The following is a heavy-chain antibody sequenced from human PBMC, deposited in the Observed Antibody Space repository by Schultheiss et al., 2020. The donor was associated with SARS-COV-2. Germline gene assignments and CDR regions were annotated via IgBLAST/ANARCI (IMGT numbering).Heavy chain of an antibody. D-gene: IGHD6-6*01. CDR3: ARDYTSSSGSFDY. CDR2: IYYSGST. V-gene: IGHV4-61*01. Sequence: SETLSLTCTVSGGSVSSGSYYWSWIRQPPGKGLEWIGYIYYSGSTNYNPSLKSRVTISVDTSKNQFSLKLTSVTAADTAVYYCARDYTSSSGSFDYWGQGTLVTVSS. J-gene: IGHJ4*02. CDR1: GGSVSSGSYY.